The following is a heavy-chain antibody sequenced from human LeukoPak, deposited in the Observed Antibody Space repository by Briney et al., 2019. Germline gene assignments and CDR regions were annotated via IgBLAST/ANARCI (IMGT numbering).Heavy chain of an antibody. Sequence: PSETLSLTCAVYGGSFSGYYWSWIRQPPGKGLEWIGEINHSGSTNYNPSLKSRATISVDTSKTQFSLKLSSVTAADTAVYYCARDSSGWQRLYYFDYWGQGTLVTVSS. CDR2: INHSGST. CDR1: GGSFSGYY. CDR3: ARDSSGWQRLYYFDY. V-gene: IGHV4-34*01. D-gene: IGHD6-19*01. J-gene: IGHJ4*02.